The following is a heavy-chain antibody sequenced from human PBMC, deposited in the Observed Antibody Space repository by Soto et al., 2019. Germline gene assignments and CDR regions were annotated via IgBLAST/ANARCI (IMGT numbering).Heavy chain of an antibody. CDR1: GFTFSSYA. CDR2: ISYTGTQK. J-gene: IGHJ4*02. V-gene: IGHV3-30*03. CDR3: VRDEGAPRTYYFDH. Sequence: GGSLRLSCAASGFTFSSYAMSWVRQAPGKGLEWVAFISYTGTQKYYPDSVRGRFTISRDNSKDTLYLDINSLRAEDAAMYFCVRDEGAPRTYYFDHWGQGALVTVSS.